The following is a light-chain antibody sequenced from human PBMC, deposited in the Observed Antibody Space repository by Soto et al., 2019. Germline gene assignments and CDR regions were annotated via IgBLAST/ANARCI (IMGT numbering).Light chain of an antibody. CDR3: QQYNNWWT. CDR2: GAS. Sequence: EIVMTQSPATLSVSPGERATLSCRASQSVSNNLAWYQKKPGQAPRLLIYGASTRATGIPARFTGSGSGTEFTLTACSVQSEDVAFYYCQQYNNWWTFGQGTRV. J-gene: IGKJ1*01. V-gene: IGKV3-15*01. CDR1: QSVSNN.